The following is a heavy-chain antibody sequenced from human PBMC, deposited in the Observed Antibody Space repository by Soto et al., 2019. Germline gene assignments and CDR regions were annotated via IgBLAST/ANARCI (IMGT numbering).Heavy chain of an antibody. Sequence: ASVKVSCKASGYTFTALYMNWVRQAPGQGLEWMGWVNPNTGLTRYAQKFQDRVTMTRDTSINTAYMELRGLTSDDTAVYYCTTLRLDPWGQGTLVTISS. CDR2: VNPNTGLT. CDR3: TTLRLDP. J-gene: IGHJ5*02. CDR1: GYTFTALY. V-gene: IGHV1-2*02. D-gene: IGHD3-9*01.